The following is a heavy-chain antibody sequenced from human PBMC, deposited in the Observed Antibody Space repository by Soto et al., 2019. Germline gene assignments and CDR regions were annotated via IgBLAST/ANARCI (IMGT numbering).Heavy chain of an antibody. CDR3: ARVPLGAGAAAPRGWVDP. J-gene: IGHJ5*02. CDR2: IRNKANSYAT. D-gene: IGHD6-13*01. CDR1: GFTFSDHY. Sequence: EMQLVESGGGLVQPGGSLRLSCAASGFTFSDHYMDWVRQAPGKGLEWVGRIRNKANSYATEDAASVKGRFTISRYDSKNSRYLQMNSLRTEDTDVYYCARVPLGAGAAAPRGWVDPWGQGTLVTVSS. V-gene: IGHV3-72*01.